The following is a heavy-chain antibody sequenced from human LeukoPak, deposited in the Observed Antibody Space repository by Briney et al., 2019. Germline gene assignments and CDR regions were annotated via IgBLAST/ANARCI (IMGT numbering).Heavy chain of an antibody. J-gene: IGHJ4*02. CDR1: GFTFDDYA. CDR3: AKTMSPYYYDSSGF. CDR2: ISGDGGIT. Sequence: GGSLRLSCAASGFTFDDYAMHWVRQGPGKGLEWVSLISGDGGITYYADSVKGRFTISRDNSKNTLYLQMNSLRAEDTAVYYCAKTMSPYYYDSSGFWGQGTLVTVSS. D-gene: IGHD3-22*01. V-gene: IGHV3-43*02.